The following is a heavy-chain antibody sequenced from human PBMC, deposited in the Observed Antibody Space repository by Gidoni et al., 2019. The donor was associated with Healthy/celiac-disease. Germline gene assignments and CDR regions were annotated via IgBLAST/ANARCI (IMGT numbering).Heavy chain of an antibody. CDR3: AKDIAAAGNWFDP. CDR1: GFTFDDYA. V-gene: IGHV3-9*01. CDR2: ISWNSGSI. D-gene: IGHD6-13*01. J-gene: IGHJ5*02. Sequence: EVQLVESGGGLVQPGRSLRLSCAASGFTFDDYAMHWVRQAPGKGLEWVSGISWNSGSIGYADSVKGRFTISRDNAKNSLYLQMNSLRAEDTALYYCAKDIAAAGNWFDPGAREPWSPSPQ.